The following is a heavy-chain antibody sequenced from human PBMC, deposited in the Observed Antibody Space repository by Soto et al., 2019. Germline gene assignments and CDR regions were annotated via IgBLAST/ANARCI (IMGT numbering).Heavy chain of an antibody. CDR3: ARGGHCRGGSCYSVPDY. V-gene: IGHV1-69*13. Sequence: SVKVSCKASGGTFSSYAISWVRQAPGQGLEWMGGIIPIFGTANYAQKFQGRVTITADESTSTAYMELSSLRSEDTAVYYCARGGHCRGGSCYSVPDYWGQGTLVTVSS. CDR1: GGTFSSYA. D-gene: IGHD2-15*01. CDR2: IIPIFGTA. J-gene: IGHJ4*02.